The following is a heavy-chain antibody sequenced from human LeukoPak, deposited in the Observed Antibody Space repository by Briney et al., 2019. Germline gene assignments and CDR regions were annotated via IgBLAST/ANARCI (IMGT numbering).Heavy chain of an antibody. Sequence: GGSLRLSCVASGFTFSSYWMHWVRQAPGKGLVWVSRISSDGSSTSYADSVKGRFSISRDNSKNTLFLQMNSLRADDTAVYYCARDRYYVPDYWGQGTLVTVSS. CDR3: ARDRYYVPDY. CDR2: ISSDGSST. V-gene: IGHV3-74*01. J-gene: IGHJ4*02. D-gene: IGHD3-16*01. CDR1: GFTFSSYW.